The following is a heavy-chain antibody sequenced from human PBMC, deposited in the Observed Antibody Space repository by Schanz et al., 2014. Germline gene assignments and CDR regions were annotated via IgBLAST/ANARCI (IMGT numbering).Heavy chain of an antibody. CDR1: GFTFSNAW. CDR2: IKSRSDGGTT. Sequence: DAQVVESGGGLVKPGGSLRLSCVASGFTFSNAWMNWVRQGPGNRLEWVGRIKSRSDGGTTDYAAPVKGRFIISRDDSRNTLYLQMSGLKTEDTAVYYCSTTPNFYASGTYSWFDPWGQGTRVTVSS. D-gene: IGHD3-10*01. J-gene: IGHJ5*02. CDR3: STTPNFYASGTYSWFDP. V-gene: IGHV3-15*01.